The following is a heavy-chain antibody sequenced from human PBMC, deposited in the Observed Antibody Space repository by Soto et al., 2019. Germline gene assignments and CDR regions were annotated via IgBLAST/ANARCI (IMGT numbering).Heavy chain of an antibody. CDR2: INPYTGAT. J-gene: IGHJ4*02. Sequence: QVQLMQSGAEAKKPGAAVRVSCKASEYTFTAYLIHWVRQAPGGGLEWMGRINPYTGATKYARKIPYGVTMTADTSISTAYMEVSRLTSDDTAVYYWARGRLSGGFDYWGQGTLITVSS. CDR3: ARGRLSGGFDY. CDR1: EYTFTAYL. V-gene: IGHV1-2*06. D-gene: IGHD7-27*01.